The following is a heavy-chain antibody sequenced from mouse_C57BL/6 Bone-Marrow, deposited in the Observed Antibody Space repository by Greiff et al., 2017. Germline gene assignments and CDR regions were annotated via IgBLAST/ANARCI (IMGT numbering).Heavy chain of an antibody. Sequence: LQQPGAELVRPGSSVKLSCKASGYTFTSYWMHWVKQRPIQGLEWIGNIDPSDSETHYNHKFKDKATLTVDKSSSTAYMQRSSLTSEDSAVYYCARLIYYYGSSYGDYWGQGTTLTVSS. J-gene: IGHJ2*01. CDR3: ARLIYYYGSSYGDY. V-gene: IGHV1-52*01. D-gene: IGHD1-1*01. CDR1: GYTFTSYW. CDR2: IDPSDSET.